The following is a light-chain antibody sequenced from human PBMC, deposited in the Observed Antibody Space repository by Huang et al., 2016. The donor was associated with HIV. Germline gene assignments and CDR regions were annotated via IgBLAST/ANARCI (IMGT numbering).Light chain of an antibody. CDR3: QQYGSTPRT. J-gene: IGKJ1*01. Sequence: EIVLTQSPGTLSLSPGERATLSCRASQTVGHLAWYQQKPGQAPRLLIYGASARAPGISDRFSGSGSGTDFTLIIRRLELEDFAVYYCQQYGSTPRTFGQGTKVDI. V-gene: IGKV3-20*01. CDR2: GAS. CDR1: QTVGH.